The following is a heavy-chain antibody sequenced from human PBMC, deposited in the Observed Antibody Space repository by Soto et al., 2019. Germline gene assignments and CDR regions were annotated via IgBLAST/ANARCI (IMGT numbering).Heavy chain of an antibody. CDR1: GLTLRSYA. D-gene: IGHD3-16*01. CDR2: ITGRSAVP. V-gene: IGHV3-23*01. Sequence: EGQLLQSGGDLVQPGGSLRLSCAGSGLTLRSYAMTWISQTPEKGLEWVSTITGRSAVPSYADSVNGRFTVSRDNSKNTLYLQMNSLRPADTAIYYCAKGGPFTGGFDPWGQGTLVTVSA. J-gene: IGHJ5*02. CDR3: AKGGPFTGGFDP.